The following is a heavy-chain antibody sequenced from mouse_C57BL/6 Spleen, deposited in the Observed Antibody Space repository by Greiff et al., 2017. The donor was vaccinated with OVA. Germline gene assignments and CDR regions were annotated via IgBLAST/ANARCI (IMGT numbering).Heavy chain of an antibody. CDR1: GYTFTSYD. D-gene: IGHD2-4*01. Sequence: VKLMESGPELVKPGASVKLSCKASGYTFTSYDINWVKQRPGRGLEWIGWIYPRDGSTKYNEKFKGKATLTVDTSSSTAYMELHSLTSEDSAVYFCARDSSYDDDYAMDYWGQGTSVTVSS. V-gene: IGHV1-85*01. J-gene: IGHJ4*01. CDR2: IYPRDGST. CDR3: ARDSSYDDDYAMDY.